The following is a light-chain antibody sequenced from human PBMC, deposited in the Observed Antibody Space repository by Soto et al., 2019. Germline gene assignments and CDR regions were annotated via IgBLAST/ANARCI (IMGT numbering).Light chain of an antibody. V-gene: IGLV2-23*01. CDR2: EGS. CDR3: SSYAGSSTDVV. Sequence: QSALTQPASVSGSPGQSITISCTGTSSDVGSYNLVSWYQQHPRKAPKLMIYEGSKRPSGVSNRFSGSKSGNTASLTISGLQAEDEADYYCSSYAGSSTDVVFGGGTKVTDL. CDR1: SSDVGSYNL. J-gene: IGLJ2*01.